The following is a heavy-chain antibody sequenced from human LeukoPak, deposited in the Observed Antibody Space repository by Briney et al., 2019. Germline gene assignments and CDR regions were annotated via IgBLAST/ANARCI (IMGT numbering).Heavy chain of an antibody. D-gene: IGHD5-12*01. J-gene: IGHJ4*02. CDR3: AKDLMATNRIELDY. CDR2: ISWNSGSI. Sequence: GRSLRLSCAASGFTFDDYAMHWVRQAPGKGLEWVSGISWNSGSIGYADSVKGRFTISRDNSKNTLYLQMNSLRAEDTAVYYCAKDLMATNRIELDYWGQGTLVTVSS. CDR1: GFTFDDYA. V-gene: IGHV3-9*01.